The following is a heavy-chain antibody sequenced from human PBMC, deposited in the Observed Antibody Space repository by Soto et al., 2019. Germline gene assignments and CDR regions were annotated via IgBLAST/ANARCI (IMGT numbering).Heavy chain of an antibody. Sequence: QVQLQESGPGLVKPSETLSLTCTVSGGSISDYQWNWIRPTPGKGLEWIGDIYYSGRTNYNPSLKRRLTISLDTSTKQFALSLRSVTAADTAVYYCSRMRGLGEISPYFDYWGQGTLVTVSS. CDR2: IYYSGRT. CDR3: SRMRGLGEISPYFDY. D-gene: IGHD3-16*02. J-gene: IGHJ4*02. V-gene: IGHV4-59*01. CDR1: GGSISDYQ.